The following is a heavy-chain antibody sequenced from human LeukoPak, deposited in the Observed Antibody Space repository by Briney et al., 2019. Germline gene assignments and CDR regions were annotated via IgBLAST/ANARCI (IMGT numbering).Heavy chain of an antibody. CDR3: ARHVRPLDSMILGLVNY. J-gene: IGHJ4*02. D-gene: IGHD3/OR15-3a*01. Sequence: KPSETLSLTCTVSGGPITSYFWSWIRQPPGRGLEWVGYVFFSGSTNYNPSLSSRVTISVDTSKNQFSLELSSVTAADTAVYYCARHVRPLDSMILGLVNYWGQGTLVTVSS. CDR1: GGPITSYF. V-gene: IGHV4-59*08. CDR2: VFFSGST.